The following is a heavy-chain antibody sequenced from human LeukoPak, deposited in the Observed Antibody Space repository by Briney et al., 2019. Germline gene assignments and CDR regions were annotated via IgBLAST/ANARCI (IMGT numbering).Heavy chain of an antibody. CDR1: GFTFSNYW. V-gene: IGHV3-7*01. Sequence: GGSLRLSCATTGFTFSNYWMNWVRQAPGKGLEWVAIVKTDGSEKHYVDSVRGRLIVSRDNAKNSLSLQFTSLSGDHPGLYYCARSYQGPEEWGQGTLVSVSS. CDR3: ARSYQGPEE. J-gene: IGHJ4*02. D-gene: IGHD2-2*01. CDR2: VKTDGSEK.